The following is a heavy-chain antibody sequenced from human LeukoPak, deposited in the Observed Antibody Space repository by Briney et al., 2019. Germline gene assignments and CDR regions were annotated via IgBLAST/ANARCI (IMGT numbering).Heavy chain of an antibody. CDR3: AKEGALYGGGVDY. Sequence: GGSLRLSCAASGFTFSSYAMNWVRQAPGRGLEWVSSISGGGGSTYYADSVKGRFTISRDNSKNTLYLQMNSLRAEDTAVHYCAKEGALYGGGVDYWGQGALVTVSS. D-gene: IGHD4-23*01. V-gene: IGHV3-23*01. J-gene: IGHJ4*02. CDR1: GFTFSSYA. CDR2: ISGGGGST.